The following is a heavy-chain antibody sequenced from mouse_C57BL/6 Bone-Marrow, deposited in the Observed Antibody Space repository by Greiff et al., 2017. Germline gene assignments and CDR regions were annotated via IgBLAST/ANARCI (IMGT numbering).Heavy chain of an antibody. J-gene: IGHJ4*01. CDR1: GYTFTSYW. CDR3: ARGGYYYGSSSRAMDY. D-gene: IGHD1-1*01. V-gene: IGHV1-64*01. CDR2: IHPNSGST. Sequence: VQLQQPGAELVKPGASVKLSCKASGYTFTSYWMHWVKQRPGQGLEWIGMIHPNSGSTNYNEKFKSKATLTVDKSSSTAYMQLSSLTSEDSAVYYCARGGYYYGSSSRAMDYWGQGTSVTVSS.